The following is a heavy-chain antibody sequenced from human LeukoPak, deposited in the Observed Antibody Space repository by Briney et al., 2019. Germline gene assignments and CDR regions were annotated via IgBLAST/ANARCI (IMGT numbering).Heavy chain of an antibody. Sequence: GGSLRLSCAASGFTFSTYWMTWVRQAPGKGLEWVAHIKEDGSMTRSIDSVEGRFTISRDNAKSLLYLQMNSLRDEDTAVYYCVRDIGWFRFDHWGQGTLVTVSS. D-gene: IGHD6-19*01. CDR1: GFTFSTYW. J-gene: IGHJ4*02. CDR3: VRDIGWFRFDH. V-gene: IGHV3-7*03. CDR2: IKEDGSMT.